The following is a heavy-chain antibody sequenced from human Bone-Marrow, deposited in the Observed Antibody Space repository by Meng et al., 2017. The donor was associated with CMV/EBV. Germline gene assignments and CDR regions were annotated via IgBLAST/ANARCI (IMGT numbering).Heavy chain of an antibody. CDR3: ARDIRAFDI. Sequence: GGSPRLCWAASGFTFSSYGMHRVRQAPGKGLEWVAFIRYDGSNKYYADSVKGRFTISRDNAKNSLYLQMNSLRAEDTALYHCARDIRAFDIWGQGTMVTVSS. J-gene: IGHJ3*02. V-gene: IGHV3-30*02. CDR2: IRYDGSNK. CDR1: GFTFSSYG.